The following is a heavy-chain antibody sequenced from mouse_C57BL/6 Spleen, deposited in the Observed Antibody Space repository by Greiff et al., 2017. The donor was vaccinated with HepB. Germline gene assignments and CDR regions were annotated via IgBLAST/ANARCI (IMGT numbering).Heavy chain of an antibody. V-gene: IGHV1-59*01. CDR1: GYTFTSYW. J-gene: IGHJ3*01. Sequence: VQLQQSGAELVRPGTSVKLSCKASGYTFTSYWMHWVKQRPGQGLEWIGVIDPSDSYTNYNQKFKGKATFTVDTSSSTAYMQLSSLTSEDSAVYYCARWEDYDYDGRVSYWGQGTLVTVSA. CDR2: IDPSDSYT. D-gene: IGHD2-4*01. CDR3: ARWEDYDYDGRVSY.